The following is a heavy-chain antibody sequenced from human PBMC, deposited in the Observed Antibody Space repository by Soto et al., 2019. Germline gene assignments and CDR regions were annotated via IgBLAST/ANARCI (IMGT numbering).Heavy chain of an antibody. V-gene: IGHV3-74*01. CDR2: IDVGGNNR. D-gene: IGHD3-16*02. Sequence: EVQLVESGGGLVQPGRSLRLSCAASGFTFSSYLIHWVRQTPGKGLVWVARIDVGGNNRNYADSVKGRFTISRDNAKNTVYLQMNSLRDDDTDVYYCVRVIYRKVGMDVWGQGTTV. CDR1: GFTFSSYL. J-gene: IGHJ6*02. CDR3: VRVIYRKVGMDV.